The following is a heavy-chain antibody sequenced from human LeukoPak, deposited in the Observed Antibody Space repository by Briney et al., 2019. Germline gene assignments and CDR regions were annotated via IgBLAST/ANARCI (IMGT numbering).Heavy chain of an antibody. J-gene: IGHJ4*02. CDR3: ARGYYYDSSDNDY. CDR2: INPNSGGA. Sequence: SVEVSCNASAYTFTAYYMHWVRQAPGQGREWMGWINPNSGGANYAQKIQGRVNMTRDKSISTAYMELSRLKSDDTAVYYCARGYYYDSSDNDYWGQGTLVTVSS. D-gene: IGHD3-22*01. V-gene: IGHV1-2*02. CDR1: AYTFTAYY.